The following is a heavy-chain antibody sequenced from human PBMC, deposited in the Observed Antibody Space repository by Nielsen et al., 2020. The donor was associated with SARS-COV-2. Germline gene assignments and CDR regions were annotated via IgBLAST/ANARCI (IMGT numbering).Heavy chain of an antibody. V-gene: IGHV3-30-3*01. CDR2: ISSDGNNK. CDR3: ARPYDY. Sequence: GESLKISCAASGFTFSNFALHWVRQAPGKGLEWVAVISSDGNNKYYADSVKGRFTVSRDNAKNSVFLQMDSLTAEDTAVYYCARPYDYWGQGTLVAVSS. J-gene: IGHJ4*02. CDR1: GFTFSNFA.